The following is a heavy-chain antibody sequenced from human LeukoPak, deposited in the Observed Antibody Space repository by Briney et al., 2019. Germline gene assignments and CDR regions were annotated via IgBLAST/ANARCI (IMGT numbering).Heavy chain of an antibody. V-gene: IGHV4-38-2*01. J-gene: IGHJ5*02. CDR3: ARITMVRGVIGWFDP. CDR2: FYHSGST. CDR1: GYSISSGYY. D-gene: IGHD3-10*01. Sequence: SETLSLTCAVSGYSISSGYYWGWIRQSPGKGLEWIGSFYHSGSTYYNPSLKSRVTISVDTSKNQFSLKLSSVTAADTAVYYCARITMVRGVIGWFDPWGQGTLVTVSS.